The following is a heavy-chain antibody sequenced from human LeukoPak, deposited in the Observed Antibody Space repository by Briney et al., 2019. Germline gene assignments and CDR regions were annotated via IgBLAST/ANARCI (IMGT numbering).Heavy chain of an antibody. D-gene: IGHD5-18*01. CDR3: AKDPSRGYSYDF. V-gene: IGHV3-23*01. CDR1: GFTFSSYG. J-gene: IGHJ4*02. CDR2: MSGNGGRT. Sequence: GGSLRLSCAASGFTFSSYGMSWVRQAPGKGLEWVSAMSGNGGRTDYADSVKGRFIISRDNSKNTLYLQMNSLRAEDTAIYYCAKDPSRGYSYDFWGQGTLVTVSS.